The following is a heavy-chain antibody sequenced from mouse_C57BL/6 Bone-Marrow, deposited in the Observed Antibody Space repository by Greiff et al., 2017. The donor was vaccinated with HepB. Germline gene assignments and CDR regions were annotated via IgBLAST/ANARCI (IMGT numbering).Heavy chain of an antibody. CDR1: GYTFTSYW. CDR2: IDPSDSYT. Sequence: QVQLQQPGAELVMPGASVKLSCKASGYTFTSYWMHWVKQRPGQGLEWIGEIDPSDSYTNYTQKFKGKSTLTVDKSSSTAYMQLSSLTSEDSAVYYCARREIYYGPYYYAMDYWGQGTSVTVSS. CDR3: ARREIYYGPYYYAMDY. D-gene: IGHD2-1*01. V-gene: IGHV1-69*01. J-gene: IGHJ4*01.